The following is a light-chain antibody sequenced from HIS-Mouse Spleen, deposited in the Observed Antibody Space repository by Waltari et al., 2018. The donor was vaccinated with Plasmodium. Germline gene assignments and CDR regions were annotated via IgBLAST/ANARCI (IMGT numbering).Light chain of an antibody. CDR1: QSISSY. J-gene: IGKJ1*01. V-gene: IGKV1-39*01. Sequence: DIQMTQSPSSLSASVGDRVTITFRASQSISSYLNWYQQKPGKAPKLLIYAASSLQSGVPSRCSGSGSGTDFTLTISSLQPEDFATYYCQQNYNTWTFGQGTKVEIK. CDR2: AAS. CDR3: QQNYNTWT.